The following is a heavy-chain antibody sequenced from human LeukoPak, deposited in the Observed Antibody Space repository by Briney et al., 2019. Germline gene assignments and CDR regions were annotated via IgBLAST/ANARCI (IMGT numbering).Heavy chain of an antibody. V-gene: IGHV4-39*01. Sequence: SETLSLTCTVSGGSIISSTYYWGWSRQPPGKGLEWVASIYYSGSTYYNPSLKSRVTLSVDTSKNQLSLKLTLVTAADTAVYYCARASPHSKYYLPTDYWGQGTLVTVSS. CDR3: ARASPHSKYYLPTDY. D-gene: IGHD2/OR15-2a*01. CDR2: IYYSGST. CDR1: GGSIISSTYY. J-gene: IGHJ4*02.